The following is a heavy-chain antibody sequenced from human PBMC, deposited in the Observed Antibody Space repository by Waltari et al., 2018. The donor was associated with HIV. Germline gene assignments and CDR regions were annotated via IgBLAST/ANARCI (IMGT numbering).Heavy chain of an antibody. D-gene: IGHD2-15*01. CDR3: AKVDDIDGFAFDM. Sequence: EIQLLESGGNLVQPGGSLSLSCAASGFIFSNFAMTWVRQAPGKGLEWVSSITGNGQNAYYADSVKGRFTVSRDNSEDTLYLQLNSLRSEDTAIYYCAKVDDIDGFAFDMWGQGTVVTVSS. CDR2: ITGNGQNA. CDR1: GFIFSNFA. V-gene: IGHV3-23*01. J-gene: IGHJ3*02.